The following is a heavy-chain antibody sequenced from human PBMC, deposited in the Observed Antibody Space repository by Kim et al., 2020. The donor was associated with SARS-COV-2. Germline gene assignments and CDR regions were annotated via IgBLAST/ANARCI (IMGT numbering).Heavy chain of an antibody. Sequence: GGSLRLSCAASGFTFSSYGMHWVRQAPGKGLEWVAVISYDGSNKYYADSVKGRFTISRDNSKNTLYLQMNSLRAEDTAVYYCAKSVSSGWYFDYWGQGTLVTVSS. CDR3: AKSVSSGWYFDY. D-gene: IGHD6-19*01. J-gene: IGHJ4*02. CDR2: ISYDGSNK. V-gene: IGHV3-30*18. CDR1: GFTFSSYG.